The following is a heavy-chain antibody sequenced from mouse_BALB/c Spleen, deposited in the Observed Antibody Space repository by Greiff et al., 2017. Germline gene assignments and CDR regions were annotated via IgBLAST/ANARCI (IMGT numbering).Heavy chain of an antibody. J-gene: IGHJ4*01. CDR2: IDPENGDT. V-gene: IGHV14-4*02. Sequence: EVMLVESGAELVRSGASVKLSCTASGFNIKDYYMHWVKQRPEQGLEWIGWIDPENGDTEYAPKFQGKATMTADTSSNTAYLQLSSLTSEDTAVYYCRGSSGYDYAMDYWGQGTSVTVSS. D-gene: IGHD3-1*01. CDR3: RGSSGYDYAMDY. CDR1: GFNIKDYY.